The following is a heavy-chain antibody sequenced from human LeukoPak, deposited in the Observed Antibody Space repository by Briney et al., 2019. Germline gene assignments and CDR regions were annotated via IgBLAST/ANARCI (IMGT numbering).Heavy chain of an antibody. D-gene: IGHD6-13*01. CDR2: IYYSGST. Sequence: SETLSLTCTVSGGSVSSGSYYWSWIRQPPGKGLEWIGYIYYSGSTNYNPSLKSRVTISVDTSKNQSSLKLSSVTAADTAVYYCARLPSSSWYYFDYWGQGTLVTVSS. V-gene: IGHV4-61*01. CDR1: GGSVSSGSYY. CDR3: ARLPSSSWYYFDY. J-gene: IGHJ4*02.